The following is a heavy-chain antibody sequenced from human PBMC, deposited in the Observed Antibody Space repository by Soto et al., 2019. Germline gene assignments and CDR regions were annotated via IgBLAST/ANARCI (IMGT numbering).Heavy chain of an antibody. J-gene: IGHJ4*02. CDR3: AREYCSSASCYGPDF. Sequence: QVQLVQSGAEVKMPGASVKVSCKASGYSLTSHGISWVRQAPGQGLEWMGWISGHDGNTKYTQKLQGTVTVTTDTSTSTAYMDLRSLRSDDTAVYYCAREYCSSASCYGPDFWGQGTLVTVSS. V-gene: IGHV1-18*01. D-gene: IGHD2-2*01. CDR1: GYSLTSHG. CDR2: ISGHDGNT.